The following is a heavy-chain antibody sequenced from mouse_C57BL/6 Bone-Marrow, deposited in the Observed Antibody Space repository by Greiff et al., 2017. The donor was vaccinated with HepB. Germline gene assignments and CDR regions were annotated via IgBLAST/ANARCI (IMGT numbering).Heavy chain of an antibody. J-gene: IGHJ4*01. D-gene: IGHD1-1*02. CDR1: GFTFSDYG. V-gene: IGHV5-17*01. CDR3: ARRWGSAMDY. CDR2: ISSGSSTI. Sequence: DVKLVESGGGLVKPGGSLKLSCAASGFTFSDYGMHWVRQAPEKGLEWVAYISSGSSTIYYADTLKGRFTISRDNAKNTLFLQMTSLRSEDTAMYYCARRWGSAMDYWGQGTSVTVSS.